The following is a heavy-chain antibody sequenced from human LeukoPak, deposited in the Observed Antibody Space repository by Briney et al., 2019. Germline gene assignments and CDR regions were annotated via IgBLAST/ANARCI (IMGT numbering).Heavy chain of an antibody. J-gene: IGHJ4*02. CDR2: VTGDGAVT. D-gene: IGHD2-8*01. CDR1: GFTFSRYA. CDR3: ARNSHSCTNSACYDF. Sequence: PGGSLRLSCAASGFTFSRYALTWVRQAPGKGLDWVSVVTGDGAVTYYTNSAKGRFTISRDNSRDTVYLQMNSLRAEDTAVYYCARNSHSCTNSACYDFWAQGTLLTVSS. V-gene: IGHV3-23*01.